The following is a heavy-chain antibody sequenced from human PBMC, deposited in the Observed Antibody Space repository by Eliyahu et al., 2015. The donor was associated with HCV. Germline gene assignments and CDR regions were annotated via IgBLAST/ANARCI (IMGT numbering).Heavy chain of an antibody. J-gene: IGHJ1*01. Sequence: QLQLQESGPGLVKPSGTLSLTCTVSGDSINSTNYYWGWIRQPPGKGLEWVGSXYYSGGXFXNPSLXXRVAXSADTSXNQFSLNLRSVTAADTAVYYCARQKADSGGYWSTGEYFQHWGQGTLVTVSS. CDR2: XYYSGGX. V-gene: IGHV4-39*01. D-gene: IGHD3-22*01. CDR1: GDSINSTNYY. CDR3: ARQKADSGGYWSTGEYFQH.